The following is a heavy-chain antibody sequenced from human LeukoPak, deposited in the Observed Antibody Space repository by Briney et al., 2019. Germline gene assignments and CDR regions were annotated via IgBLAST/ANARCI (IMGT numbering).Heavy chain of an antibody. J-gene: IGHJ4*02. CDR1: GASISAFH. CDR2: IYSSGST. V-gene: IGHV4-4*07. CDR3: ARKDGDY. Sequence: SETLSLTCTVSGASISAFHWTWFRQPAGEGLEWIGLIYSSGSTLFNPSLKSRVAMSVDLTKNQLSLKLTSVTAADTAVYYCARKDGDYCGRGTLVTVSS.